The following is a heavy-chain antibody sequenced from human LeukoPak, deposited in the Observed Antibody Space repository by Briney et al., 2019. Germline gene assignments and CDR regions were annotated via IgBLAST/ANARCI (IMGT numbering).Heavy chain of an antibody. D-gene: IGHD4-23*01. CDR2: IYYSGST. V-gene: IGHV4-39*01. CDR3: ASHEAVVYYFDY. J-gene: IGHJ4*02. CDR1: GGSISSSSYY. Sequence: SETLSLTCTVSGGSISSSSYYWGWIRQPPGKGLEGIGRIYYSGSTYYTTSLKSRITISVDTSKNQSSLKLSSVTAADTAVYYCASHEAVVYYFDYWGQGTLVTVSS.